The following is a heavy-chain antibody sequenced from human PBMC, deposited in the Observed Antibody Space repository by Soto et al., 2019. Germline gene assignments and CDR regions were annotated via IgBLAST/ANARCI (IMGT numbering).Heavy chain of an antibody. V-gene: IGHV3-53*04. D-gene: IGHD3-9*01. CDR3: ARGEAYYDILTGFYYYYYMDV. Sequence: GGSLRLSCAASGFTVSSNYMSWVRQAPGKGLEWVSVIYSGGSTYYADSVKGRFTISRHNSKNTLDLQMNSLRAEDTAVYYCARGEAYYDILTGFYYYYYMDVWGKGTTVTVSS. J-gene: IGHJ6*03. CDR1: GFTVSSNY. CDR2: IYSGGST.